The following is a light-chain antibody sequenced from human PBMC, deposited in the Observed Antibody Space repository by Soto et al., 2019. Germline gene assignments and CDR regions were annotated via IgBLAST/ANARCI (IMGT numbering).Light chain of an antibody. CDR2: KAS. Sequence: DIQMTQSPSTLSASVGDRVTITCRASQSISSWLAWYQQRPGKAPKLLIQKASNLESGVPSRFSGSGSGTEFTLTISSLQPDDFATYYCQQYNSYSPPTFGQGTKVDIK. CDR1: QSISSW. CDR3: QQYNSYSPPT. V-gene: IGKV1-5*03. J-gene: IGKJ1*01.